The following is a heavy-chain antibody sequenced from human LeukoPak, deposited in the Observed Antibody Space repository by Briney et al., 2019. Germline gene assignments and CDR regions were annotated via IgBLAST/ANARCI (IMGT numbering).Heavy chain of an antibody. D-gene: IGHD3-22*01. J-gene: IGHJ4*02. CDR2: FDPEDGET. CDR3: ATTLVVVTQRDY. V-gene: IGHV1-24*01. CDR1: GYTLTELS. Sequence: ASVKVSGMVSGYTLTELSMHWVRQAPGKGLEWMGGFDPEDGETIYAQKFQGRVTMTEDTSTDTAYMELSSLRSEDTAVYYCATTLVVVTQRDYWGQGTLVTVSS.